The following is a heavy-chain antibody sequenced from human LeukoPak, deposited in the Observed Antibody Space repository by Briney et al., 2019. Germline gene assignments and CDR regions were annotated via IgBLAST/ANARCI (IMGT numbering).Heavy chain of an antibody. D-gene: IGHD5-24*01. CDR2: INPNSGGT. CDR1: GYTFTGYY. CDR3: ARDRRRDGYNPGDY. Sequence: ASVKVSCKASGYTFTGYYMHWGRQAPGQGLEWMGWINPNSGGTNYAQKFQGRVTMTRDTSISTAYMELSRLRSDDTAVYYCARDRRRDGYNPGDYWGQGTLVTVSS. J-gene: IGHJ4*02. V-gene: IGHV1-2*02.